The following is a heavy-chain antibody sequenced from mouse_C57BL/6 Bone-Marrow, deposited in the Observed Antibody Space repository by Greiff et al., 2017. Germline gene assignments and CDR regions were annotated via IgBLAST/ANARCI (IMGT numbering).Heavy chain of an antibody. CDR2: IDPSDSYT. V-gene: IGHV1-69*01. D-gene: IGHD2-5*01. Sequence: VQLQQPGAELVMPGASVKLSCKASGYTFTSYWMHWVKQRPGQGLEWIGEIDPSDSYTNYNQKFKGKSTLTVAKSSSTAYMQLSSLTSEDSAVYYCAREDYYSNLFDYWGQGTTLTVSS. CDR3: AREDYYSNLFDY. J-gene: IGHJ2*01. CDR1: GYTFTSYW.